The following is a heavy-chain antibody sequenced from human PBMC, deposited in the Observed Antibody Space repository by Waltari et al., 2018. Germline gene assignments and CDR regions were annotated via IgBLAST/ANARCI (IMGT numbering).Heavy chain of an antibody. Sequence: EAQLLESGGGLVQPGGSLRLSCADFGFTFSTHALTWVRQAPGKGLEWVASISGSADYTYYADSVKGRLTISRDNSKNMLYLQMNSIRAEDTAVYYCAKTPLVTVGYFDQWGQGTMVTVSS. D-gene: IGHD1-26*01. J-gene: IGHJ4*02. CDR1: GFTFSTHA. V-gene: IGHV3-23*01. CDR3: AKTPLVTVGYFDQ. CDR2: ISGSADYT.